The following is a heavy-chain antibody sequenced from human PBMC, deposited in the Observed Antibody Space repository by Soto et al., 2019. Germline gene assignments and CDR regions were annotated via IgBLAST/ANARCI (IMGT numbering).Heavy chain of an antibody. CDR1: GFTFSSYS. CDR2: ISSSSSTI. CDR3: ARIVVVAPTLFDY. V-gene: IGHV3-48*01. D-gene: IGHD2-15*01. J-gene: IGHJ4*02. Sequence: GGSLRLSCAASGFTFSSYSMNWVRQAPGKGLEWVSYISSSSSTIYYADSVKGRFTISRDNAKNSLYLQMNSLRAEDTAVYYCARIVVVAPTLFDYWGQGSPVIVSS.